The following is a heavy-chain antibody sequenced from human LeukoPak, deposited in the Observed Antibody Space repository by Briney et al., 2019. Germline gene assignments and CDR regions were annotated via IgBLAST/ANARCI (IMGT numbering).Heavy chain of an antibody. Sequence: GGSLRLSCAASGFTFSSYAMRWVRQAPGKGLEWVSVISGNGTNTYYADSVKGRFTTSRDNSKNTLYLQMNSLRAEDTALYYCVKHSAPVLAADRFDYWGQGNLVTVSS. CDR3: VKHSAPVLAADRFDY. J-gene: IGHJ4*02. V-gene: IGHV3-23*01. D-gene: IGHD3-3*02. CDR2: ISGNGTNT. CDR1: GFTFSSYA.